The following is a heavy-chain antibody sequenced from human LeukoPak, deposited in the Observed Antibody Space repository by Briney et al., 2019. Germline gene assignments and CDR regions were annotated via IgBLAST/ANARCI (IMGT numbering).Heavy chain of an antibody. CDR3: ARGYCNGGSCSDFDY. CDR1: GYTFSGYY. CDR2: INPNSGVT. Sequence: ASVKVSCKASGYTFSGYYMHWVRQAPGQGLEWMGWINPNSGVTNYAQKFQGRVTMTRDTSITTAYMELRRLRSDDTAVYYCARGYCNGGSCSDFDYWGQGTLVTVSS. J-gene: IGHJ4*02. V-gene: IGHV1-2*02. D-gene: IGHD2-15*01.